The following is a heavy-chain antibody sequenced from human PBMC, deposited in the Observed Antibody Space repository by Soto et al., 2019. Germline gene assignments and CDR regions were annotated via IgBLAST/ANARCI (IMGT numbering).Heavy chain of an antibody. Sequence: QSQTLSLTCAISGDSVSSNSAAWNWIRQSPSRGLEWLGRTYYRSKWYNDYAVSVKSRITINPDTSKNQFSLQLNSVTPEDTAVYYCARAGVGSSSWYAPPYYYYGMDVWGQGTTVTVSS. CDR3: ARAGVGSSSWYAPPYYYYGMDV. D-gene: IGHD6-13*01. CDR2: TYYRSKWYN. V-gene: IGHV6-1*01. J-gene: IGHJ6*02. CDR1: GDSVSSNSAA.